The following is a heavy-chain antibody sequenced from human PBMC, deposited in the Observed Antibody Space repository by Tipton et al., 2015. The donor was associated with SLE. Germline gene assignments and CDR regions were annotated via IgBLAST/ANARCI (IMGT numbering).Heavy chain of an antibody. CDR3: ARDLYEMGAFDI. CDR2: INHSGST. CDR1: GGSFSGYY. J-gene: IGHJ3*02. D-gene: IGHD5-24*01. V-gene: IGHV4-34*01. Sequence: TLSLTCAVCGGSFSGYYWSWIRQPPGKGLEWIGEINHSGSTNFNPSLKSRVTISVDTSKNQFSLKLNSVTAADTAVYYCARDLYEMGAFDIWGQGTMVTVSS.